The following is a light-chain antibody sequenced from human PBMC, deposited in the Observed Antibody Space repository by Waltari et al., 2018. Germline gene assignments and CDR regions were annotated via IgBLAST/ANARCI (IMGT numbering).Light chain of an antibody. Sequence: QSVLTQPPSASGTPGQRVTISCSGSSSNIGSNYVYWYQQLPGTAPKPPIYRNNQRPSGVPDRFSGSKSGTSASLAISGLRSEDEADYYCAAWDDSLSADWVFGGGTKLTVL. J-gene: IGLJ3*02. CDR1: SSNIGSNY. V-gene: IGLV1-47*01. CDR3: AAWDDSLSADWV. CDR2: RNN.